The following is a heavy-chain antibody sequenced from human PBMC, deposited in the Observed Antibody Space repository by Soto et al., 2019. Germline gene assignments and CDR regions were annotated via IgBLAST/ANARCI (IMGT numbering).Heavy chain of an antibody. D-gene: IGHD1-26*01. J-gene: IGHJ4*02. CDR2: AYYRSRWQY. CDR3: ARDPPDFNSGFDS. CDR1: GDSVSNNGAT. Sequence: QTLSLTCAICGDSVSNNGATWNWIRQSPSRGLEWLGRAYYRSRWQYDYATSVRSRITINPDTSKNQFSLQLSSVTPEDTAVYYCARDPPDFNSGFDSWGQGSLVTVSS. V-gene: IGHV6-1*01.